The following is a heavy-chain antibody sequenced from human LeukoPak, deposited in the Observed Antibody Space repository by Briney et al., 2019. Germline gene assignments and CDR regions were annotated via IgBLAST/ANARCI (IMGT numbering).Heavy chain of an antibody. J-gene: IGHJ4*02. V-gene: IGHV3-53*01. CDR3: ARGLGYCTSTTCLLPFDY. CDR2: IYSGGST. Sequence: GGSLRLSCAVSGLTVSTYYMTWVRQAPGKGLECVSVIYSGGSTYYADSVKGRFTVSRDHSKNTLYLQMNSLRAEDTAMYYCARGLGYCTSTTCLLPFDYWGQGTLVTVSS. CDR1: GLTVSTYY. D-gene: IGHD2-2*01.